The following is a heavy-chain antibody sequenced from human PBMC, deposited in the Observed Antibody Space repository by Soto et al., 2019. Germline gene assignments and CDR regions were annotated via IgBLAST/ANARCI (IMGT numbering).Heavy chain of an antibody. CDR3: ARGGDNNLARGLDV. D-gene: IGHD1-1*01. CDR2: ITSDGSST. J-gene: IGHJ6*02. Sequence: EVQLVESGGGLVQPGGSLRLSCAASGFTFSSYWIHWVRQAPGKGLVWVSRITSDGSSTTYADSVKGRFTISRDNAKNTLYLQMNSLRAEDTAVYYCARGGDNNLARGLDVWGQGTTVTDSS. CDR1: GFTFSSYW. V-gene: IGHV3-74*01.